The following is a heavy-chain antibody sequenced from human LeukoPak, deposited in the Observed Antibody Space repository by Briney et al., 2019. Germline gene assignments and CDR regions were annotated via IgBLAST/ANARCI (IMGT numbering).Heavy chain of an antibody. D-gene: IGHD2-2*02. CDR3: ARVDCSSTSCYTGLVDY. Sequence: GGSLRLSCAASGFTFSSYSMNWVRQAPGKGLEWVSSISSSSSYIYYADSVKGRFTISRDNAKNSLYLQMNSLRAGDTAVYYCARVDCSSTSCYTGLVDYWGQGTLVTVSS. J-gene: IGHJ4*02. V-gene: IGHV3-21*01. CDR1: GFTFSSYS. CDR2: ISSSSSYI.